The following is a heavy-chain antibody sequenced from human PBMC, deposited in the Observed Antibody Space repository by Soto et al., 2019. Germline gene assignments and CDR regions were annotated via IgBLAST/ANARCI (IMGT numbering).Heavy chain of an antibody. D-gene: IGHD3-22*01. V-gene: IGHV4-31*03. CDR1: GGSISSGGYY. CDR2: IYYSGST. J-gene: IGHJ2*01. Sequence: QVQLQESGPGLVEPSQTLSLTCTVSGGSISSGGYYWSWVRQHPGKGLEWIGYIYYSGSTYYNPSLKSRITISVDTSKNQFSLKLSSVTAADTAVYYCARTVYDSSGYYHNWYFDLWGRGTLVTVSS. CDR3: ARTVYDSSGYYHNWYFDL.